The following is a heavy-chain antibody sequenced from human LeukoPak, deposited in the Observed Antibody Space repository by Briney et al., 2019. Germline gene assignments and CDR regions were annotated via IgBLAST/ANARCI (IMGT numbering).Heavy chain of an antibody. J-gene: IGHJ4*02. CDR1: GFTFTSYS. V-gene: IGHV3-23*01. CDR3: AKGGKWDVTPFDY. Sequence: GGSLRLSCAASGFTFTSYSMNWVRQAPGKGLEWVSTISGGGGSTYYADSVKGRFTISRDKSKNTLYLQVNSLRAEDTAVYYCAKGGKWDVTPFDYWGQETLVTVSS. D-gene: IGHD1-26*01. CDR2: ISGGGGST.